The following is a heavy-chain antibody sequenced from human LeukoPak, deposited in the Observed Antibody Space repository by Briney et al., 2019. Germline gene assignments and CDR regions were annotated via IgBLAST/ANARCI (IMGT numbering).Heavy chain of an antibody. V-gene: IGHV3-66*02. CDR3: ARGFGKVAANVFGGYTMDV. J-gene: IGHJ6*02. CDR1: GFTVNSNY. Sequence: RTGGSLRLSCAASGFTVNSNYMSWVRQAPGKGLEWVSLIYTGGSTYCADSVKGRFTISRDNSKNTLYLQMNSLRPEDTAVYYCARGFGKVAANVFGGYTMDVWGQGTTVTVSS. CDR2: IYTGGST. D-gene: IGHD6-6*01.